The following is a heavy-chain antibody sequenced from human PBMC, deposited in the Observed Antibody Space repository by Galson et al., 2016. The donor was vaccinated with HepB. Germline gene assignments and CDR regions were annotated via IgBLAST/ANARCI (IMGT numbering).Heavy chain of an antibody. Sequence: SLRLSCAASGFTFSDSAMHWVRQAPGKGLEWIGRIRSQVNAHATAYAASLRGRFTISRDDSKETTYLQMNSLKTEDTAVYYCTRRRTSDGRGDTVDNWGQGTLVTVSS. D-gene: IGHD1-26*01. J-gene: IGHJ4*02. CDR3: TRRRTSDGRGDTVDN. CDR2: IRSQVNAHAT. V-gene: IGHV3-73*01. CDR1: GFTFSDSA.